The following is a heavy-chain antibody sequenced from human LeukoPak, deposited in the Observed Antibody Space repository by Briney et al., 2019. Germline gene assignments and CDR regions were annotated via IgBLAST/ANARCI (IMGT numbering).Heavy chain of an antibody. V-gene: IGHV3-30*03. CDR3: SRSRPKFKDFDY. J-gene: IGHJ4*02. CDR2: ISSDGSSK. Sequence: GGSLRLSCAASGFTFSSYGMHWVRQAPGKGLDWVALISSDGSSKYYADSVKGRFTISRDNSKNTLYLQMNSLRAEDTAVYYCSRSRPKFKDFDYWGQGTLVTVSS. CDR1: GFTFSSYG.